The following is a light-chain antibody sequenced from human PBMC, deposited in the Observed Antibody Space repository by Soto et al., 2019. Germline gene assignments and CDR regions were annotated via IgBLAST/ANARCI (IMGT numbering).Light chain of an antibody. J-gene: IGKJ2*01. CDR1: RSIGSW. Sequence: DIQMTQSPSTLSASVGDRVTSTCRASRSIGSWLAWYQQKPGKAPKFLIYKASRLETGVPSRFSGSGSGTEFTLTISSLQPDDFATYYCQHYNGSSYTFGQGTKLEIK. CDR2: KAS. V-gene: IGKV1-5*03. CDR3: QHYNGSSYT.